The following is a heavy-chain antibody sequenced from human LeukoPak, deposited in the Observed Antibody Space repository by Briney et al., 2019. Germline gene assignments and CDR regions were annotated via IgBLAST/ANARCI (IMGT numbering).Heavy chain of an antibody. J-gene: IGHJ4*02. V-gene: IGHV3-21*01. CDR2: ISSTSSYI. D-gene: IGHD3-22*01. CDR3: ARAEQRYYYDTSGLRLPDY. Sequence: PGGSLRLSCAASGFTFSSCSMNWVRQAPGKGLEWVSSISSTSSYISYTDSVKGRFTISRDHAKNSLYLQMNSLRAEDTAVYYCARAEQRYYYDTSGLRLPDYWGQGTSVTVSS. CDR1: GFTFSSCS.